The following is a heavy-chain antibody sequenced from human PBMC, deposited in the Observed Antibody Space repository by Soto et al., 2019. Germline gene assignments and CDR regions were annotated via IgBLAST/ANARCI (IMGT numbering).Heavy chain of an antibody. CDR3: ARGSRYYYGSGRAQENWFDP. CDR2: INHSGST. J-gene: IGHJ5*02. CDR1: GGSFSGYY. V-gene: IGHV4-34*01. D-gene: IGHD3-10*01. Sequence: PSETLSLTCAVYGGSFSGYYWSWIRQPPGKGLEWIGEINHSGSTNYNPSLKSRVTISVDTSKNQFSLELSSVTAADTAVYYCARGSRYYYGSGRAQENWFDPWGQGTLVTVSS.